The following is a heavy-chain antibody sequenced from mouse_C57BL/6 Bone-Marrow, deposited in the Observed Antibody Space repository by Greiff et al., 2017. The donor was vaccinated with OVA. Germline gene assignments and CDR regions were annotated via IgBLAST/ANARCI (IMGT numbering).Heavy chain of an antibody. CDR1: GYSITSDY. Sequence: VQLKESGPGLAKPSQTLSLTCSVTGYSITSDYWNWIRKFPGNKLEYMGYISYSGSTYYNPSLKCRLSITRDTSKNQYYLQLNSVTTEDTATYYCARYPRLLRSYFDYWGQGTTLTVSS. V-gene: IGHV3-8*01. J-gene: IGHJ2*01. CDR2: ISYSGST. CDR3: ARYPRLLRSYFDY. D-gene: IGHD1-1*01.